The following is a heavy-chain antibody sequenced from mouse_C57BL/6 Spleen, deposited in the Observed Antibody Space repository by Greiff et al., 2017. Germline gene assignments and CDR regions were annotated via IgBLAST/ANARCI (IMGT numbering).Heavy chain of an antibody. D-gene: IGHD1-1*01. CDR1: GFSLSTSGMG. J-gene: IGHJ4*01. CDR2: IYWDDDK. Sequence: QVTLKESGPGILQSSQTLSLTCSFSGFSLSTSGMGVSWIRQPSGKGLEWLAHIYWDDDKRYNPSLKSRLTISKDTSRNQVFLKITSVDTADTATYYCARRNNYGSRGYYYAMDYWGQGTSVTVSS. CDR3: ARRNNYGSRGYYYAMDY. V-gene: IGHV8-12*01.